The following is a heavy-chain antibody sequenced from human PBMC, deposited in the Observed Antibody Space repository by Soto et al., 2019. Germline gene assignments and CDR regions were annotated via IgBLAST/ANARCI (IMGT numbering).Heavy chain of an antibody. J-gene: IGHJ5*02. Sequence: GVSLRLSCAASGFTFSDYEMNWVRQAPGKGLEWISFISHNGATIYYGDSFKWRFTISTDNAKNSLFLQMHCLTVEDTAVYYRARGPRYHLRYRTASYTATFNLWGQGNLVTVSS. CDR3: ARGPRYHLRYRTASYTATFNL. CDR2: ISHNGATI. D-gene: IGHD2-2*01. CDR1: GFTFSDYE. V-gene: IGHV3-48*03.